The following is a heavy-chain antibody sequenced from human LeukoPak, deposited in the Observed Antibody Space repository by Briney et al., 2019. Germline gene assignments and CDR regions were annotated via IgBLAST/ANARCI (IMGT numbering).Heavy chain of an antibody. CDR1: GYTFTSYY. Sequence: VASVKVSCKASGYTFTSYYMHWVRQAPGQGLEWMGIINPSGGSTSYAQKFQGRVTMTRDTSTSTVYMELSSLRSEDTAVYYCARMTTVVTPKTHLHFDYWGQGTLVTVSS. V-gene: IGHV1-46*01. D-gene: IGHD4-23*01. CDR3: ARMTTVVTPKTHLHFDY. J-gene: IGHJ4*02. CDR2: INPSGGST.